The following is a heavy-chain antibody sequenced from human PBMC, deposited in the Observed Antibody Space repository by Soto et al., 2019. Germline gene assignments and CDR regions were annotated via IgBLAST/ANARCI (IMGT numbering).Heavy chain of an antibody. CDR3: TTGFPRPFERSIMITFGGVIANDYY. D-gene: IGHD3-16*02. CDR2: IKSKTDGGTT. CDR1: GFTFSNAW. J-gene: IGHJ4*02. Sequence: GGSLRLSCAASGFTFSNAWMNWVRQAPGKGLEWVGRIKSKTDGGTTDYAAPVKGRFTISRDDSKNTLCLQMNSLKTEDTAVYYCTTGFPRPFERSIMITFGGVIANDYYWGQGTLVTVSS. V-gene: IGHV3-15*07.